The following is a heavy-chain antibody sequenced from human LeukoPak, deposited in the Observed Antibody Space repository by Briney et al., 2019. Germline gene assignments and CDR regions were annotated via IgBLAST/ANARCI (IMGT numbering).Heavy chain of an antibody. CDR3: AKTLKDRYYDFWSGYYHYYYYMDV. J-gene: IGHJ6*03. Sequence: GGSLRLSCAASGFTFSSYWMSWVRQAPGKGLEWVANIKQDGSEKYYVDSVKGRFTISRDNAKNSLYPQMNSLRAEDTAVYYCAKTLKDRYYDFWSGYYHYYYYMDVWGKGTTVTVSS. CDR2: IKQDGSEK. CDR1: GFTFSSYW. D-gene: IGHD3-3*01. V-gene: IGHV3-7*01.